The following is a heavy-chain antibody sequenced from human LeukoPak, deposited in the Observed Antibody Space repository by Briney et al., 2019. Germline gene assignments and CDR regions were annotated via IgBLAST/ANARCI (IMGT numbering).Heavy chain of an antibody. Sequence: SETLSLTCAVYGGSFSGYYWSWIHQPPGKGLEWIGEINHSGNTKYNPSLKSRVTISVDTSKNQFSLKLSSVTAADTAVYYCASRGGYKFRFTDYYYYYMDVWGNGTTVTVSS. CDR2: INHSGNT. CDR1: GGSFSGYY. CDR3: ASRGGYKFRFTDYYYYYMDV. J-gene: IGHJ6*03. V-gene: IGHV4-34*01. D-gene: IGHD5-24*01.